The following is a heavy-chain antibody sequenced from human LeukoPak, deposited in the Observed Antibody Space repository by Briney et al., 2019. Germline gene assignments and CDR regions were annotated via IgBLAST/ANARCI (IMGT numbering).Heavy chain of an antibody. CDR3: ARLILDGWFDP. J-gene: IGHJ5*02. V-gene: IGHV4-30-4*01. CDR1: GGSISSGDYY. D-gene: IGHD3/OR15-3a*01. CDR2: IYYSGST. Sequence: SQTLTLTCTVSGGSISSGDYYWSWIRQPPGKGLEWIGYIYYSGSTYYNPSLKSRVTISVDTSKNQFSLKLSSVTAADTAVYYCARLILDGWFDPWGQGTLVTVSS.